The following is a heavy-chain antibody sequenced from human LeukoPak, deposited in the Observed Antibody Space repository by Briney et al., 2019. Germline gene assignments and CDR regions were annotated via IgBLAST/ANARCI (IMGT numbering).Heavy chain of an antibody. Sequence: ASVKVSCKASGYTFTTYGMNWVRQAPGQGLEWMGWINPNSGGTNYAQKFQGRVTMTRDTSISTAYMELSRLRSDDTAVYYCASGRGGYSYGPDYWGQGTLVTVSS. CDR2: INPNSGGT. CDR1: GYTFTTYG. D-gene: IGHD5-18*01. J-gene: IGHJ4*02. CDR3: ASGRGGYSYGPDY. V-gene: IGHV1-2*02.